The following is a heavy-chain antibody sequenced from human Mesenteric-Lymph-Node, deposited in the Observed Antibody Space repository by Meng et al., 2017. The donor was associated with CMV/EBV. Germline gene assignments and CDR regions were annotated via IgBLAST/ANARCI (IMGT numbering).Heavy chain of an antibody. D-gene: IGHD2-15*01. CDR2: INPSGGST. Sequence: ASVKVSCKASGGTFSSYAISWVRQAPGQGLEWMGIINPSGGSTSYAQKFQGRVTMTRDTSTSTVYMELSSLRSEDTAVYYCARGIGFDYWGQGTLVTVSS. J-gene: IGHJ4*02. V-gene: IGHV1-46*01. CDR1: GGTFSSYA. CDR3: ARGIGFDY.